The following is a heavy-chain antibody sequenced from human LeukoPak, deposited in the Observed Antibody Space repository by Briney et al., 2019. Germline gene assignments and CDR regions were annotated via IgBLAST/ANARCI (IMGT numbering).Heavy chain of an antibody. CDR3: ARGRYSSGPKS. D-gene: IGHD6-19*01. CDR1: GDSVSRSDSY. Sequence: SETLSLTCSVSGDSVSRSDSYWDWIRQPPGKGLEWIGTIYYSGRTYYSPSLRSRVTMSVDPSNNQFSLKLSSVTAADTAVYYCARGRYSSGPKSWGQGTMVTVSS. J-gene: IGHJ3*01. CDR2: IYYSGRT. V-gene: IGHV4-39*07.